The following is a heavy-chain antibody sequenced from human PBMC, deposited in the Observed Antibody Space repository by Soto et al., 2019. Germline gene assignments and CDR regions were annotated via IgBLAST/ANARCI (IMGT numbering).Heavy chain of an antibody. CDR1: GYTFTSQY. J-gene: IGHJ4*02. CDR3: FRDVGD. D-gene: IGHD3-3*01. Sequence: QVQLVQSGAEVKKPGASVKVSCKAPGYTFTSQYIHWVRQAPGQGLEWMAMINPGGGSTTYAQKLQGRVTITRDTSTTTVYMELISLTSEDTAMYYCFRDVGDCGQGTLVTVSS. V-gene: IGHV1-46*03. CDR2: INPGGGST.